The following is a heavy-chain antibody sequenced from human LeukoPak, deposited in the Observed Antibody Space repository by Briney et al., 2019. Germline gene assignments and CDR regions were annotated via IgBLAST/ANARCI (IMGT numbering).Heavy chain of an antibody. Sequence: GGSLRLSCAASGFTFSSYSMNWVRQAPGKGLEWVSYISSSSSTIYYADSVKGRFTISRDNAKNSLYLQMNSLRAEDTAVYYCASMYLIVEATTFDYWGQGTLVTVSS. D-gene: IGHD1-26*01. CDR1: GFTFSSYS. J-gene: IGHJ4*02. CDR2: ISSSSSTI. V-gene: IGHV3-48*01. CDR3: ASMYLIVEATTFDY.